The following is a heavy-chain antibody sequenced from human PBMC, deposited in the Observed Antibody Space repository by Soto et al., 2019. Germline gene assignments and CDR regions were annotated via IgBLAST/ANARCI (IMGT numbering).Heavy chain of an antibody. CDR1: CVYIGVGGDF. CDR2: IYYSGST. J-gene: IGHJ4*02. CDR3: ARSDFWSDYYFDY. V-gene: IGHV4-31*03. Sequence: TQSHTSTVACVYIGVGGDFLRWIRQHPGKGLEWIGYIYYSGSTYYNPSLKSRVTISVDTSKNQFSLKLSSVTAADTAVYYCARSDFWSDYYFDYWGQGTLLTVSS. D-gene: IGHD3-3*01.